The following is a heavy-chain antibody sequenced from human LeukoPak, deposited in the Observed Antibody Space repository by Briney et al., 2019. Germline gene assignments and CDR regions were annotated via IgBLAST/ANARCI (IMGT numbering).Heavy chain of an antibody. CDR1: GYTFTSYD. D-gene: IGHD6-6*01. V-gene: IGHV1-18*01. CDR3: ARIQSRIIAARPGNPAFDY. J-gene: IGHJ4*02. CDR2: ISTYNDNT. Sequence: ASVKVSCKASGYTFTSYDISWVRRAPGQGLEWMGWISTYNDNTHYAQKLQGRVTMTTDTSTSTVYMELKSLRSDDTAVHYCARIQSRIIAARPGNPAFDYWGRGTLVTVSS.